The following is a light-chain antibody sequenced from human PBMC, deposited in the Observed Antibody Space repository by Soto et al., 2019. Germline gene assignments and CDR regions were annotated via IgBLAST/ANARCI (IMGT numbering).Light chain of an antibody. V-gene: IGLV1-47*01. CDR1: GSNIGSNY. Sequence: QSVLTQPPSASGTPGQRVTISCSGSGSNIGSNYVYWYQQLPGTAPKLLIYRNYQRPSGVPDRFSGSKSDTSASLAISGLRSEDEADYYCATWDDSLSGWVFGGGTKLTVL. J-gene: IGLJ3*02. CDR2: RNY. CDR3: ATWDDSLSGWV.